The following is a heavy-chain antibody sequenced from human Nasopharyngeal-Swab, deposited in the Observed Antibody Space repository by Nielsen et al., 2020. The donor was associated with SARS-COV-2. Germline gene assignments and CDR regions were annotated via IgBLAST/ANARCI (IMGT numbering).Heavy chain of an antibody. V-gene: IGHV1-2*06. CDR2: INPNSGGT. CDR3: ARGGGNSVWDFDY. J-gene: IGHJ4*02. D-gene: IGHD4-23*01. Sequence: WVRQAPGQGLEWMGRINPNSGGTNYAQKFQGRVTMTRDTSISTAYMELSSLRSEDTAVYYCARGGGNSVWDFDYWGQGTLVTVSS.